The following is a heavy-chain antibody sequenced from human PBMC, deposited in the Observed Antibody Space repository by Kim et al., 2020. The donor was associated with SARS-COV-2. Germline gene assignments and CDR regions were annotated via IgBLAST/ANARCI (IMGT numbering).Heavy chain of an antibody. D-gene: IGHD6-19*01. CDR3: ARENQWLVEDY. J-gene: IGHJ4*02. Sequence: KYYADSVKGRCTISRDNSKNTLYLQMNSLRAEDTAVYYCARENQWLVEDYWGQGTLVTVSS. V-gene: IGHV3-33*01. CDR2: K.